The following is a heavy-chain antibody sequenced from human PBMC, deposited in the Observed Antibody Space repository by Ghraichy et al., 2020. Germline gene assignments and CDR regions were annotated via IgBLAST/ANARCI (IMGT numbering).Heavy chain of an antibody. CDR3: ARHDAVTTENWFDP. D-gene: IGHD4-17*01. Sequence: SETLSLTCTVSGGSISSSSYYWGWIRQPPGKGLEWIGSIYYSGSTYYNPSLKSRVTISVDTSKNQFSLKLSSVTAADTAVYYCARHDAVTTENWFDPWGQGTLVTVSS. J-gene: IGHJ5*02. CDR2: IYYSGST. V-gene: IGHV4-39*01. CDR1: GGSISSSSYY.